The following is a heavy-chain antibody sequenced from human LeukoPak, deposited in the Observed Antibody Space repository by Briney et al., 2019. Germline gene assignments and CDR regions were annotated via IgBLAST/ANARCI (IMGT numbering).Heavy chain of an antibody. Sequence: GGSLRLSCVGSGFAFGVHAMSWVRQAPGKGPEWVSSINSSSSYIYYADSVKGRFTISRDNAKNSLYLQMNSLRAEDTAVYYCAREYYYDSSGYLGYWGQGTLVTVSS. CDR3: AREYYYDSSGYLGY. CDR2: INSSSSYI. D-gene: IGHD3-22*01. CDR1: GFAFGVHA. V-gene: IGHV3-21*01. J-gene: IGHJ4*02.